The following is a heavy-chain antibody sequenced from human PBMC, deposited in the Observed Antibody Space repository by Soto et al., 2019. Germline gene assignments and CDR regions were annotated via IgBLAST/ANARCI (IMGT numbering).Heavy chain of an antibody. CDR1: GFSLTTSGVG. J-gene: IGHJ4*02. Sequence: QITLKESGPTLVKPTPTLTLTCTFSGFSLTTSGVGVGWIRQPPGKALEWLALNFWNDDKRYSPSLKSRLTITKDTSKNQVVLTMTNMDPEDTATYYCAHLPYDTNGDYDVDYWGQGTLVTVSS. D-gene: IGHD3-22*01. V-gene: IGHV2-5*01. CDR3: AHLPYDTNGDYDVDY. CDR2: NFWNDDK.